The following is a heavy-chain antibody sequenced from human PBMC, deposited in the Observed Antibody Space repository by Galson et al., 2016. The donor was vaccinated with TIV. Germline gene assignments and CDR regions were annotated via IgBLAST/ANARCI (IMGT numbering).Heavy chain of an antibody. CDR2: INPKDGDT. CDR3: ARDHDLWTGHSSFDL. Sequence: SVKVSCKASGYTFSDYYIHWVRQAPGQGLQWMGWINPKDGDTYFAQDFHGRVSMTRDTSFSTVYLEMSRLRSDDTSLYYCARDHDLWTGHSSFDLWGQGTLVTVSS. D-gene: IGHD3/OR15-3a*01. CDR1: GYTFSDYY. J-gene: IGHJ4*02. V-gene: IGHV1-2*02.